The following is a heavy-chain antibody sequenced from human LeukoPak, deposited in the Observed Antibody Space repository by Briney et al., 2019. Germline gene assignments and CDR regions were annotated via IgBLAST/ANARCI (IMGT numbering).Heavy chain of an antibody. CDR3: ARDGDYQGVYSSSWHDY. J-gene: IGHJ4*02. Sequence: PSETLSLTCTVSGGSISSYYWSWIRQPAGKGLEWIGRIYTSGSTNYNPSLKSRVTMSVDTSKNQFSLKLSSVTAADTAVYYCARDGDYQGVYSSSWHDYWGQGTLVTVSS. V-gene: IGHV4-4*07. D-gene: IGHD6-13*01. CDR2: IYTSGST. CDR1: GGSISSYY.